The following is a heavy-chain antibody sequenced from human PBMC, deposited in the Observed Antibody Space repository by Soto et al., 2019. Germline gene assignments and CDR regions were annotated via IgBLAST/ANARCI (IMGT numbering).Heavy chain of an antibody. CDR1: GWSFSGYY. D-gene: IGHD3-3*01. V-gene: IGHV4-34*01. J-gene: IGHJ4*02. Sequence: PSETLSLTWAVYGWSFSGYYWSWSRHPPGKVLEWMVEINHSGSTNYNPSLKSRVTISVDTSKNQFSLKLSSVTAADTAVYYCARGPKFFGVVIYTSPFDYWGQGTLVTVSS. CDR3: ARGPKFFGVVIYTSPFDY. CDR2: INHSGST.